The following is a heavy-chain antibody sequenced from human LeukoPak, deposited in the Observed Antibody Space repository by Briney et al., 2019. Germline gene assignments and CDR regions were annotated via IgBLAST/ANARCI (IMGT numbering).Heavy chain of an antibody. J-gene: IGHJ4*02. CDR2: ISGSSTK. CDR3: ARVRVGYYFDY. D-gene: IGHD1-14*01. Sequence: GGSLRLSCAASGFIFSSYGMSWVRQAPGKGLEWVSFISGSSTKYYVDSVKGRFTISRDNAKNSLYLQMNSLRAEDTAVYYCARVRVGYYFDYWGQGTLVTVSS. V-gene: IGHV3-48*01. CDR1: GFIFSSYG.